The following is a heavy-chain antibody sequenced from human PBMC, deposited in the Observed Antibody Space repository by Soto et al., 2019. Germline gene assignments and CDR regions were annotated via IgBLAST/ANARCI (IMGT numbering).Heavy chain of an antibody. CDR1: GFIFSNYA. V-gene: IGHV3-30*15. CDR2: ISFVGKNH. CDR3: ARDWAGGDCYVYYFDY. J-gene: IGHJ4*02. Sequence: QVRLVESGGGVVQPGTSLRLSCAASGFIFSNYAMRWVRQAPGKGLEWVALISFVGKNHFYADSVKGRFTVPRDDSKNMLFLKMSSLRPDDTAVYYWARDWAGGDCYVYYFDYWGQGPLVPVSS. D-gene: IGHD2-21*02.